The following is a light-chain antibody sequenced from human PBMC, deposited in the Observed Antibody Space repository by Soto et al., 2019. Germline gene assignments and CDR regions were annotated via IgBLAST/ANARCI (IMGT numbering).Light chain of an antibody. CDR3: LLAYGGAYV. V-gene: IGLV7-43*01. CDR2: RAT. CDR1: TGAVTGDYY. Sequence: QTVVTQEPSLTVSPGETVTLTCASNTGAVTGDYYPNWFQQKPGQAPRTLIYRATSRYSWTPARFSGSLLGGKAALTLSAVQPEDEADYYCLLAYGGAYVFGSGTKLTVL. J-gene: IGLJ1*01.